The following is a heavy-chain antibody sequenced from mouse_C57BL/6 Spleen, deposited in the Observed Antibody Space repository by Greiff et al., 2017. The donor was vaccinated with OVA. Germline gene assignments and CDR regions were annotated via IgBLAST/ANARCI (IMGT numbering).Heavy chain of an antibody. CDR3: ARNEYAY. CDR1: GYTFTSYW. Sequence: QVQLKQPGAELVMPGASVKLSCKASGYTFTSYWMHWVKQRPGQGLEWIGEIDPSDSYTNYNQKFKGKSTLTIDKSSSTAYMQRSSLTSEDSAVYYCARNEYAYWGQGTTLTVSS. J-gene: IGHJ2*01. D-gene: IGHD5-1*01. CDR2: IDPSDSYT. V-gene: IGHV1-69*01.